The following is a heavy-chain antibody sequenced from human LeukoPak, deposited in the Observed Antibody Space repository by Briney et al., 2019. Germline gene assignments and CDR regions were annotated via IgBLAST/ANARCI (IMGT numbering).Heavy chain of an antibody. CDR1: GFTFSSYA. D-gene: IGHD3-9*01. V-gene: IGHV3-23*01. J-gene: IGHJ4*02. CDR2: VSGNGGIT. Sequence: PGGSLRLSCAASGFTFSSYAMSWVRQAPGKGLEWVSTVSGNGGITYYADSMKGRFTISRDNSKSTLFLQMNSLRTEDTAVYYCAKLHPGYDILTGYNDYWGQGTLVTVSS. CDR3: AKLHPGYDILTGYNDY.